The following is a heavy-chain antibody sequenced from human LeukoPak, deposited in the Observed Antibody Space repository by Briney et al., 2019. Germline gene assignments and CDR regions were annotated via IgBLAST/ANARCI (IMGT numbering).Heavy chain of an antibody. Sequence: ASVKVSFKASGYTFIRYYRHWVRQAPGQGLEWMGWINPHNGDTNYAQKFQGRVTMTRDTSITTAYMDLSRLKSEDTAVYYCATVRDIVVGGGPYYFDYWGQGTLVTVSS. CDR3: ATVRDIVVGGGPYYFDY. CDR2: INPHNGDT. CDR1: GYTFIRYY. D-gene: IGHD2-15*01. J-gene: IGHJ4*02. V-gene: IGHV1-2*02.